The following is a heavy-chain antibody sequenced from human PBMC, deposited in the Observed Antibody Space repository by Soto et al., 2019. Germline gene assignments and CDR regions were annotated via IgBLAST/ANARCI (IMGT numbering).Heavy chain of an antibody. CDR3: TTDPHYDTSGLGY. Sequence: EVQLVESGGGLVKPGGSLRLSCAASGFTFSDAWMNWVRQAPGKGLEWVGRIKSKAHGGTIDYAAPVKGRFTISRDDSKNTLYLQMTSLKTEDTALYFCTTDPHYDTSGLGYWGQGTLVTVSS. V-gene: IGHV3-15*07. D-gene: IGHD3-22*01. CDR1: GFTFSDAW. J-gene: IGHJ4*02. CDR2: IKSKAHGGTI.